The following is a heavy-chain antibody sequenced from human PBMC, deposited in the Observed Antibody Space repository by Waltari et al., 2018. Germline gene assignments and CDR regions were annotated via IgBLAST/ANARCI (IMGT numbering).Heavy chain of an antibody. D-gene: IGHD3-10*01. CDR1: GYSISSGYY. V-gene: IGHV4-38-2*01. CDR3: ARGVYYGSASADY. Sequence: QVQLQESGPGLVKTSETLSLTCAVSGYSISSGYYWGWIRQPPGKGLEWIWSIYPSGSTYYTPCLKGRVTISVATSKTQFSLKLSSVTAADTAVYYCARGVYYGSASADYWGQGTLVTVSS. CDR2: IYPSGST. J-gene: IGHJ4*02.